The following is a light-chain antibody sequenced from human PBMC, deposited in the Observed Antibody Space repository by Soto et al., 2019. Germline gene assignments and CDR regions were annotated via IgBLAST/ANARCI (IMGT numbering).Light chain of an antibody. CDR3: AAWDDSLNVPYV. CDR2: SNN. J-gene: IGLJ1*01. CDR1: SSNIGSNT. V-gene: IGLV1-44*01. Sequence: QSVLTQPPSASGTPGQRVTISCSGSSSNIGSNTVNWYQQLPGTAPKLLIYSNNHRPSGVPDRFSGSKSGTSASLAISGLQSEYEADYYCAAWDDSLNVPYVFGTGSKVTVL.